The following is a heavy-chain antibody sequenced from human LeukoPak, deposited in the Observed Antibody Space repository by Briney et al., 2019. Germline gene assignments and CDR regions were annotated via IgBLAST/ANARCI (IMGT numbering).Heavy chain of an antibody. V-gene: IGHV4-39*07. Sequence: SETLSLTCTVSGGSISSSSYYWGWIRQPPGKGLEWIGSIYYSGSTYYNPSLKSRVTISVDTSKNQFSLKLSSVTAADTAVYHCARGVGYSSSWSDYWGQGTLVTVSS. D-gene: IGHD6-13*01. CDR1: GGSISSSSYY. J-gene: IGHJ4*02. CDR2: IYYSGST. CDR3: ARGVGYSSSWSDY.